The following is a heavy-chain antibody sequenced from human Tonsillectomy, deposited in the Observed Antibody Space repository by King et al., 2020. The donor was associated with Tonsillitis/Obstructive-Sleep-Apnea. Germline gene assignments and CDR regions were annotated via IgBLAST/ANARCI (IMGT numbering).Heavy chain of an antibody. V-gene: IGHV3-7*03. CDR1: GFTFSSYW. J-gene: IGHJ3*02. Sequence: VQLVESGGGLVQPGGSLRLSCAASGFTFSSYWMSWVRQAPGKGLEWVANIKEDGSGKYYVDSVKGRFIISRDNAKNSLYLQMNSLRAEDTAVYYCARVLDYFDSSGYRAFDIWGQGTMVTVSS. CDR3: ARVLDYFDSSGYRAFDI. D-gene: IGHD3-22*01. CDR2: IKEDGSGK.